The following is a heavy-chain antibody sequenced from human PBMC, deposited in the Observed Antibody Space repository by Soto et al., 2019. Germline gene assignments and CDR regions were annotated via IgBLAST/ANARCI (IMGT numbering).Heavy chain of an antibody. CDR1: GFTFSSYA. J-gene: IGHJ6*02. V-gene: IGHV3-30-3*01. D-gene: IGHD3-3*01. Sequence: GGSLRLSCAASGFTFSSYAMHWVRQAPGKGLEWVAVISYDGSNKYYADSVKGRFTISRDNSKNTLYLQMNSLRAEDTAVYYCARDLDYDFWSGYYPGGYYYYGMDVWGQGTTVTVSS. CDR3: ARDLDYDFWSGYYPGGYYYYGMDV. CDR2: ISYDGSNK.